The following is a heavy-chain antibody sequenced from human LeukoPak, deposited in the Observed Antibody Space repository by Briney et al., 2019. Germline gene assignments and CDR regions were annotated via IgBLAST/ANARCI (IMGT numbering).Heavy chain of an antibody. CDR1: GFTFSSYA. CDR2: ISGSGGST. Sequence: PGGSLRLSCAASGFTFSSYAMSWVRQAPGKGLEWVSAISGSGGSTYYADSVKGRFTISRDNSKNTLYLQMNSLRAEDTAVYYCAKDYGDTAMAEAPNDAFDIWGQGTMVTVSS. V-gene: IGHV3-23*01. J-gene: IGHJ3*02. D-gene: IGHD5-18*01. CDR3: AKDYGDTAMAEAPNDAFDI.